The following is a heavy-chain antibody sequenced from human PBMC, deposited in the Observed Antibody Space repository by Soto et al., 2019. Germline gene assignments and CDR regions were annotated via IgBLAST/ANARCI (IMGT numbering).Heavy chain of an antibody. D-gene: IGHD1-26*01. J-gene: IGHJ4*02. CDR2: INPNSGDT. V-gene: IGHV1-2*02. CDR3: ASPGIVASLASDY. CDR1: GYTFTGYY. Sequence: ASVKVSCKASGYTFTGYYMHWVRQAPGQGLEWMGWINPNSGDTNFAQKFQGRVTMTRDTSISTAYMEVSRLRSDDTAVYYCASPGIVASLASDYWGQGTLVTVSS.